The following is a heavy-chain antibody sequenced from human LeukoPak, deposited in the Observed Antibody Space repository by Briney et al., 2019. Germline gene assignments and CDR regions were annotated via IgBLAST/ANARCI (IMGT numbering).Heavy chain of an antibody. CDR3: VRDGRYCSGGSCYLPGDY. J-gene: IGHJ4*02. CDR1: GGTFSSYA. V-gene: IGHV1-2*02. CDR2: INPNSGGT. Sequence: ASVKVSCKASGGTFSSYAISWVRQAPGQGLEWMGWINPNSGGTNYAQKFQGRVTMTRDTSISTAYMELSRLRSDDTAVYYCVRDGRYCSGGSCYLPGDYWGQGTLVTVSS. D-gene: IGHD2-15*01.